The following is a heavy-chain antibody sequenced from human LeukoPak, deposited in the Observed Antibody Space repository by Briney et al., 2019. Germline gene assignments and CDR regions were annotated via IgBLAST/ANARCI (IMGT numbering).Heavy chain of an antibody. J-gene: IGHJ4*02. CDR2: IITILGIA. CDR3: AREGRGDYPN. D-gene: IGHD4-17*01. Sequence: ASVKVSCKASGGTFSSYAISWVRQAPGQGLEWMGRIITILGIANYAQKFQGRVTITADKSTSTAYMELSSLRSEDTAVYYCAREGRGDYPNWGQGTLVTVSS. V-gene: IGHV1-69*04. CDR1: GGTFSSYA.